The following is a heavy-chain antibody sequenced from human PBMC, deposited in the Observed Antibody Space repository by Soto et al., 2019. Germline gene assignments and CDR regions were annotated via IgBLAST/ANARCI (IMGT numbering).Heavy chain of an antibody. CDR2: IFYSGSP. CDR1: GGSIIIYY. V-gene: IGHV4-59*01. Sequence: SETRCLTCTVSGGSIIIYYWSWIGQPPGRGLEWIGYIFYSGSPNYNPSLKSRVTMSIDTSKNQFSLKLTSVTAADTAVYYCARASSGRFPRVYYYYGMDVWGQGTTVTVS. CDR3: ARASSGRFPRVYYYYGMDV. J-gene: IGHJ6*02. D-gene: IGHD1-26*01.